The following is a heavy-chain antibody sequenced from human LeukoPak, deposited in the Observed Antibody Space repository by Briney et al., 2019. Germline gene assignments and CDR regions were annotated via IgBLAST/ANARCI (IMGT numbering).Heavy chain of an antibody. CDR2: ISSSSSFI. CDR1: GFTFSSYS. V-gene: IGHV3-21*01. Sequence: SGGSLRLSCAASGFTFSSYSMNWVRQAPGKGLEWVSSISSSSSFIYYADSVKGRFTISGDNAKNSLYLQMNSLRAEDTAVYYCARKWLVDAFDIWGQGTMVTVSS. D-gene: IGHD6-19*01. CDR3: ARKWLVDAFDI. J-gene: IGHJ3*02.